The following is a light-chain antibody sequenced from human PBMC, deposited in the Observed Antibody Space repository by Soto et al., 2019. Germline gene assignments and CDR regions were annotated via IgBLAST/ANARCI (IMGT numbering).Light chain of an antibody. V-gene: IGKV3-15*01. J-gene: IGKJ3*01. CDR2: GAS. CDR3: QQYTKWPLFT. CDR1: QTVGTN. Sequence: EVVLTQSPATLSVSPGERATLSCRASQTVGTNLAWYQQRPGQAPRLLIYGASTRATGIPARFSGSGSGSEFTLTISSLHSDDFAVYYCQQYTKWPLFTFGPGTRVDNK.